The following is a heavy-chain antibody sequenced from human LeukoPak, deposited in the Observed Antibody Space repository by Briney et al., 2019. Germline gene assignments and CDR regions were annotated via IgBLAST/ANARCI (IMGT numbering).Heavy chain of an antibody. CDR1: GYTFTGYY. V-gene: IGHV1-2*02. Sequence: ASVKVSCKASGYTFTGYYMHWVRQAPGQGLEWMGWINPNSGGTNYAQKFQGRVTMTRDTSISTAYMELSRLRSEDTAVYYCASRDGSGDRPFDPWGQGTLVTVSS. CDR3: ASRDGSGDRPFDP. CDR2: INPNSGGT. J-gene: IGHJ5*02. D-gene: IGHD3-10*01.